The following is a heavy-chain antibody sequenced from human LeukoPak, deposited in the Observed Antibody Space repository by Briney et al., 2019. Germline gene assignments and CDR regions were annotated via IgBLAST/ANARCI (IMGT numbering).Heavy chain of an antibody. Sequence: PSETLSLTCTVSGGSISSSSYYWGWIRQPPGKGLEWIGSIYYSGSTYYNPSLKSRVTISVDTSKNQFSLKLSFVTAADTAVYYCARQRRMVATGVDYWGQGTLVTVSS. D-gene: IGHD5-12*01. CDR2: IYYSGST. V-gene: IGHV4-39*01. J-gene: IGHJ4*02. CDR3: ARQRRMVATGVDY. CDR1: GGSISSSSYY.